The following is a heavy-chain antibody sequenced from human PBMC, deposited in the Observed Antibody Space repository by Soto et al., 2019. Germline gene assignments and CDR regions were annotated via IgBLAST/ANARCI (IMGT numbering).Heavy chain of an antibody. D-gene: IGHD3-22*01. CDR2: INHSGRT. V-gene: IGHV4-34*01. J-gene: IGHJ6*02. CDR1: GGSFSGYY. CDR3: ARGEHYYDSSGYYYGVGLYYYGMDV. Sequence: SETLSLTCAVYGGSFSGYYWSWIRQPPGNGLEWIGEINHSGRTKYNPSLKNRVTISVDSSKNQFSLILSSVTAADTAVYYCARGEHYYDSSGYYYGVGLYYYGMDVWGQGTTVT.